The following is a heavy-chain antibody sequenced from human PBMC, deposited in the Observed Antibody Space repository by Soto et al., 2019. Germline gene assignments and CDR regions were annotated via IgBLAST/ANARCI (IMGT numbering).Heavy chain of an antibody. CDR1: GSPVTIYG. CDR3: ARGVAYHHILTGHPWYFEY. V-gene: IGHV1-18*01. CDR2: ISAYNGNT. Sequence: XSVKVHCNASGSPVTIYGVSFVRQGTGQGLEWMGWISAYNGNTSYAQKLQCRVTMTTDTSTSTAYMELRSLRSDDTAVYYCARGVAYHHILTGHPWYFEYCGQ. J-gene: IGHJ4*02. D-gene: IGHD3-9*01.